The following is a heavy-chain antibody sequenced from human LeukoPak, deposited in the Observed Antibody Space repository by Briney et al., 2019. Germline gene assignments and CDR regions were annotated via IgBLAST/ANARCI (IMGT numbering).Heavy chain of an antibody. CDR2: IKQDGSEK. Sequence: PGGSLRLSCAASGFTFSSYWMGWVRQAPGKGLEWVANIKQDGSEKRYVDPVQGRFTISRDNAKNSLYLQMNSLRAEDTGVYYCVRAPATNEWRCMDYWGQGTLVTVSS. CDR1: GFTFSSYW. J-gene: IGHJ4*02. V-gene: IGHV3-7*01. D-gene: IGHD2-8*02. CDR3: VRAPATNEWRCMDY.